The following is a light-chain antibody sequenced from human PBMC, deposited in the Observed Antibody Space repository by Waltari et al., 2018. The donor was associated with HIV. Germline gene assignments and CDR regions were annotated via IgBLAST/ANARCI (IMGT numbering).Light chain of an antibody. J-gene: IGLJ3*02. Sequence: QSVLTQPPSASGTPGQRVTISCSGSSSNIGSNTVNWYQQLPGTAPKLLIYSNNRRPSGVPARFPGSKSGTSASLAISGLQSEDEADYYCAAWDDSLNGRVFGGGTKLTVL. CDR1: SSNIGSNT. CDR3: AAWDDSLNGRV. CDR2: SNN. V-gene: IGLV1-44*01.